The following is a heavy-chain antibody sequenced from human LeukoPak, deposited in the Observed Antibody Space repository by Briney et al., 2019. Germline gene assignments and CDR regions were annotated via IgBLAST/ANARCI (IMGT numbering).Heavy chain of an antibody. CDR2: IDPSDSYT. J-gene: IGHJ4*02. V-gene: IGHV5-10-1*01. CDR1: GYIFTNYW. D-gene: IGHD6-13*01. Sequence: GESLKISCKASGYIFTNYWISWVRQMPGKGLEWMGRIDPSDSYTNYSPSFQGHVTISADTSIGTAYLQWSSLKASDTAMYYCVRQGTHIAAAGIDYWGQGTLVTVSS. CDR3: VRQGTHIAAAGIDY.